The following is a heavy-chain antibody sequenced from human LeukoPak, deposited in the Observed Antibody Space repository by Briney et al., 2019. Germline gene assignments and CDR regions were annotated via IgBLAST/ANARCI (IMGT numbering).Heavy chain of an antibody. CDR2: IHYSGST. Sequence: SETLFLTCSVSGASISSHYWSWIRQPPGKGLEWIGYIHYSGSTNCNPSLKSRVTMLIDTSKNQFSLKLSSVTAADTAVYYCARGRYSAGDNWFDPWGQGTLVTVSS. CDR3: ARGRYSAGDNWFDP. CDR1: GASISSHY. V-gene: IGHV4-59*11. D-gene: IGHD3-9*01. J-gene: IGHJ5*02.